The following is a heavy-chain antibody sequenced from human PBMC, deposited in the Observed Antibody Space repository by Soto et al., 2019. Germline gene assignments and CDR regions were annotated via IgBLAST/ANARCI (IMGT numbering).Heavy chain of an antibody. CDR2: ISYDGSNK. V-gene: IGHV3-30*18. CDR1: GFTFSSYG. CDR3: AQDGRSGSYRWFDP. J-gene: IGHJ5*02. D-gene: IGHD1-26*01. Sequence: QVQLVESGGGVVQPGRSLRLSCAASGFTFSSYGMHWVRQAPGKGLEWVAVISYDGSNKYYADSVKGRFTISRDHSKNTLYLQMNSLRAEDTAVYYCAQDGRSGSYRWFDPWGQGTLVTVSS.